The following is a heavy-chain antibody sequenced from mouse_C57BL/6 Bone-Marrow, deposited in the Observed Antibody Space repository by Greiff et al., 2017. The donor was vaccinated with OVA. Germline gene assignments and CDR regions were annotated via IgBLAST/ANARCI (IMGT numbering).Heavy chain of an antibody. CDR2: IDPSDSYT. J-gene: IGHJ2*01. V-gene: IGHV1-50*01. CDR1: GYTFTSYW. D-gene: IGHD2-4*01. CDR3: ARSGLRRGYFDY. Sequence: VQLQQPGAELVKPGASVKLSCKASGYTFTSYWMQWVKQRPGQGLEWIGEIDPSDSYTNYNQKFKGKATLTVDTSSSTAYMQLSSLTSEDSAVYYCARSGLRRGYFDYWGQGTTLTVSS.